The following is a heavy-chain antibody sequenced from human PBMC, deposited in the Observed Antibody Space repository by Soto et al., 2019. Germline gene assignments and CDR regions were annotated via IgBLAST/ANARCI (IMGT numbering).Heavy chain of an antibody. CDR3: AKGVSSSAWSASDS. CDR2: ISDSDNAT. J-gene: IGHJ4*02. V-gene: IGHV3-23*01. CDR1: GFTLSSYA. D-gene: IGHD6-19*01. Sequence: EVQLLESGGGLVQPGGSLRLSCAASGFTLSSYAMTWVRQAPGKGLEWVSVISDSDNATYYADSVKGRLTISRDNSKNTPYLQLNSLRAEDKAVYYCAKGVSSSAWSASDSWGQGTLVTVSA.